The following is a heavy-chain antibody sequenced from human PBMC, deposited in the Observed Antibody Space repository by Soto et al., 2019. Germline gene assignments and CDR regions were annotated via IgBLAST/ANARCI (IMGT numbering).Heavy chain of an antibody. D-gene: IGHD2-8*01. CDR2: IYPGDSDT. V-gene: IGHV5-51*01. CDR3: ARGYCTTTVCDPWFGS. CDR1: GYSFTSYW. J-gene: IGHJ5*01. Sequence: PGESLKISCTGVGYSFTSYWIGWVRQMPGKGLEWMGIIYPGDSDTRYSPSFQGQVTISADKSITTAYLQWSSLKASDTAMYYCARGYCTTTVCDPWFGSFGQGPRVIVAS.